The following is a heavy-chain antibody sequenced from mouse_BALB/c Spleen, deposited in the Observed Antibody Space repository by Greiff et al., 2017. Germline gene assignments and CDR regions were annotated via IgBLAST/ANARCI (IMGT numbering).Heavy chain of an antibody. Sequence: EVKLMESGGGLVQPGGSRKLSCAASGFTFSDYGMAWVRQAPGKGPEWVAFISNLAYSIYYADTVTGRFTISRENAKNTLYLEMSSLRSEDTAMYYCAREGDYDDYFDYWGQGTSVTVSS. CDR1: GFTFSDYG. CDR2: ISNLAYSI. V-gene: IGHV5-15*02. D-gene: IGHD2-4*01. J-gene: IGHJ4*01. CDR3: AREGDYDDYFDY.